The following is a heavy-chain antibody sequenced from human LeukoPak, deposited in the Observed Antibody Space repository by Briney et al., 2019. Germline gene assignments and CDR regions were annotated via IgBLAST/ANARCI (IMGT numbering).Heavy chain of an antibody. CDR2: IFYTGNS. Sequence: PSETLSLTCTVSGAPINTYYWTWIRQPPGKGLEWIGHIFYTGNSNYNPSLKSRVTISLNRPNNQFSLRLTSVTAADTAMYYCARAGAWQIDPWGQGTLVTVSS. CDR3: ARAGAWQIDP. CDR1: GAPINTYY. V-gene: IGHV4-59*01. J-gene: IGHJ5*02. D-gene: IGHD3-10*01.